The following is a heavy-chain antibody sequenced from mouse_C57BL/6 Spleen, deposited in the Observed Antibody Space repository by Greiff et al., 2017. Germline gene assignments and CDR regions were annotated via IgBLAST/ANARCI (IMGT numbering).Heavy chain of an antibody. D-gene: IGHD4-1*01. J-gene: IGHJ1*03. CDR1: GYTFTSYW. CDR3: ARSGWDGGYFDV. CDR2: INPSNGGT. V-gene: IGHV1-53*01. Sequence: QVQLQQSGTELVKPGASVKLSCKASGYTFTSYWMHWVKQRPGQGLEWIGNINPSNGGTNYNEKFKSKATLTVDKSSSTAYMQLSSLTSEDSAVYDCARSGWDGGYFDVWGTGTTVTVSS.